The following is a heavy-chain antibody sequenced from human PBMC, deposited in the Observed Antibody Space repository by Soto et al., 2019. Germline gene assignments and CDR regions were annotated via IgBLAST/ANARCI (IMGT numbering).Heavy chain of an antibody. CDR1: GYTFRSYG. J-gene: IGHJ5*02. D-gene: IGHD2-2*01. CDR3: ARTRYFCTSTSCYANWFDP. V-gene: IGHV1-18*01. Sequence: QVKLVQSGGEVKKPGASVKVSCKASGYTFRSYGISWVRQAPGQGLEWMGYISPHSGNTNYVQKFQGRATMTTDTPTSTAYMELRSLRSDDTAVYYCARTRYFCTSTSCYANWFDPWGQGTLVTVSS. CDR2: ISPHSGNT.